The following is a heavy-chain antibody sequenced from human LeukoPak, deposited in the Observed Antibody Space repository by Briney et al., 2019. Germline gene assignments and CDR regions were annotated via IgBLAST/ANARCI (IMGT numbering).Heavy chain of an antibody. D-gene: IGHD3-10*01. J-gene: IGHJ4*02. CDR2: INHGGSI. V-gene: IGHV4-34*01. CDR1: GGSFSGQY. CDR3: AGGDYHGSESYANY. Sequence: PSETLSLPCAVYGGSFSGQYWVWIRQPPGKGLEWIGEINHGGSISYNPSLKSRVTISLDTSKNQFSLKLSSVTAADTAVYYCAGGDYHGSESYANYWGQGTLVTVSS.